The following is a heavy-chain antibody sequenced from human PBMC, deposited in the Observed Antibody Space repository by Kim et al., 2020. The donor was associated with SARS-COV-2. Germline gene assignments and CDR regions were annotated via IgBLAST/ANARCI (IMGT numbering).Heavy chain of an antibody. Sequence: ISGKGRITITPDTSKNQFSLQLNSVTPEDTAVYYCARDRQRAGTGVDYWGQGTLVTVSS. J-gene: IGHJ4*02. V-gene: IGHV6-1*01. D-gene: IGHD6-19*01. CDR3: ARDRQRAGTGVDY.